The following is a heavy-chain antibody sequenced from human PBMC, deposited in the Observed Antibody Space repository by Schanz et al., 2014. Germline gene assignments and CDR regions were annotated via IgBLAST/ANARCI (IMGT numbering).Heavy chain of an antibody. Sequence: QVQLQQWGAGLLKPSETLSLSCAVYSGSFSGYYWSWIRQPPGKGLEWIGEINHSGSTNYNPSLKSRVTISVDTSKNQFSRKRSSVTAADTAVYYCARGPDSTSADVTRGRRRYYFDYWGQGTLVTVSS. CDR2: INHSGST. J-gene: IGHJ4*02. CDR3: ARGPDSTSADVTRGRRRYYFDY. V-gene: IGHV4-34*01. D-gene: IGHD6-13*01. CDR1: SGSFSGYY.